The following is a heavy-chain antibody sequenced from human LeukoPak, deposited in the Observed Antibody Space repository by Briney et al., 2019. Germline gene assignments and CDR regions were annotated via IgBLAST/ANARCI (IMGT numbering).Heavy chain of an antibody. CDR2: INPNSGGT. CDR1: GYTFTGYY. J-gene: IGHJ4*02. Sequence: GASVKVSCKASGYTFTGYYMHWVRQAPGQGLEWMGWINPNSGGTNYAQKFQGRVTMTRDTSISTAYMELSRLRSDDTAVYYCARGPTTASWVEVVVAAHHFDYWGQGTLVTVSS. D-gene: IGHD2-15*01. CDR3: ARGPTTASWVEVVVAAHHFDY. V-gene: IGHV1-2*02.